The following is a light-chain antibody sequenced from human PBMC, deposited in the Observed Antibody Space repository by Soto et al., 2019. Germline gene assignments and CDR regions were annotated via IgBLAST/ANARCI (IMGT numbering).Light chain of an antibody. CDR2: GAS. J-gene: IGKJ2*01. V-gene: IGKV3-20*01. CDR3: QQSGSSFNT. CDR1: QSVSSAY. Sequence: EIVLTQSPGTLSLSPGERATLSCRASQSVSSAYLAWYQQIPGQAPRLLIYGASSRATGIPDRFSGSGSGTDFTLTISGLEPEDFAVYYCQQSGSSFNTFGQGTKLEIK.